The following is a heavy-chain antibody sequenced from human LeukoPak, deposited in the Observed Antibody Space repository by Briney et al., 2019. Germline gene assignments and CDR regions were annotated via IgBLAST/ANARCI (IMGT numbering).Heavy chain of an antibody. Sequence: PGGSLRLSCAASGFTFSSYGMHWVRQAPGKGLEWVAFIRYDGSNKYYADSVKGRFTISRDNSKNTLYLQMNSLRAEDTAVYYCAKDLSGYSSSWPLDYWGQGTLVTVSS. CDR3: AKDLSGYSSSWPLDY. V-gene: IGHV3-30*02. D-gene: IGHD6-13*01. CDR1: GFTFSSYG. J-gene: IGHJ4*02. CDR2: IRYDGSNK.